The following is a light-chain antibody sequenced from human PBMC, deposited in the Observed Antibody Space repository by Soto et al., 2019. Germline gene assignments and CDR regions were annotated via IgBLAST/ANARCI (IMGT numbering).Light chain of an antibody. CDR1: QSVSSN. J-gene: IGKJ1*01. CDR2: GAS. V-gene: IGKV3-15*01. Sequence: EIVMTQSPATLSVSPGERATLSCRASQSVSSNLAWYQQKPGQAPRLLIYGASTRATGISARFSGSGSGTEFTLTISSLQSEDFAVYYCQQYNNWPLFGQGTKVDIK. CDR3: QQYNNWPL.